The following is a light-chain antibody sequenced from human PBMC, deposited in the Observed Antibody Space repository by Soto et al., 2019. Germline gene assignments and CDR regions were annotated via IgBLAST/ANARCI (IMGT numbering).Light chain of an antibody. Sequence: DIPMTQSPSTLSASVGDRVTITCRASQSISSWLAWYRQKPGKAPKLLIYKTSNLESGVPSRFSGSGSGTEFSLTISSLQPDDFATYYCQQYKSFSLTFGGGTRVEVK. V-gene: IGKV1-5*03. J-gene: IGKJ4*01. CDR2: KTS. CDR1: QSISSW. CDR3: QQYKSFSLT.